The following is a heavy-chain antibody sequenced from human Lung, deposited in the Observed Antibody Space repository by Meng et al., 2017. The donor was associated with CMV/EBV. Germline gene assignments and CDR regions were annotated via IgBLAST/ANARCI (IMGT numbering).Heavy chain of an antibody. CDR2: IYDSGRT. Sequence: SEXLSSXXSVFGGSTRSSSYYWGWIRQPPGKGLERIGNIYDSGRTDYSPSLRSRFTISVDTSKKQFSLNLTSLAVADTAFYFCAAPSNKYSYAVLDYWGRGXLVTVSS. V-gene: IGHV4-39*01. D-gene: IGHD5-12*01. CDR3: AAPSNKYSYAVLDY. J-gene: IGHJ4*02. CDR1: GGSTRSSSYY.